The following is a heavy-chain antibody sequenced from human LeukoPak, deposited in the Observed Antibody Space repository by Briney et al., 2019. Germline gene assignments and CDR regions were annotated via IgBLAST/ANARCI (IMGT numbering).Heavy chain of an antibody. CDR2: INPSGGST. CDR1: GYTFTSNY. Sequence: ASVKVSCKASGYTFTSNYMHWVRQAPGQGLEWMGIINPSGGSTSYAQKFQGRVTMTRDTSISTAYMELSRLRSDDTAVYYCANFVVIPAAMYRVAYWGQGTLVTVSS. J-gene: IGHJ4*02. CDR3: ANFVVIPAAMYRVAY. V-gene: IGHV1-46*01. D-gene: IGHD2-2*01.